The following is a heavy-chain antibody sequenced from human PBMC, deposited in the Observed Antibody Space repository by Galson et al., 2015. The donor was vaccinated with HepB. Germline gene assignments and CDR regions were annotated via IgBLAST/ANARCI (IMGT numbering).Heavy chain of an antibody. V-gene: IGHV3-30*02. CDR3: ARIDYDFWSGYSTPLGY. Sequence: SLRLSCAASGFTFSSYGMHWVRQAPGKGLEWVAFIRYDGSNKYYADSVKGRFTISKDNSKNTLYLQMNSLKASDTAMYYCARIDYDFWSGYSTPLGYWGQGTLVTVSS. D-gene: IGHD3-3*01. CDR1: GFTFSSYG. CDR2: IRYDGSNK. J-gene: IGHJ4*02.